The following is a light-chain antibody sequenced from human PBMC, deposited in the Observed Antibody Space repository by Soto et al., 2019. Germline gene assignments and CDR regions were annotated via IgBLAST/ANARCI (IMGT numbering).Light chain of an antibody. Sequence: EVVMTQSPATLSVSPGERATLSCRASESVSRNLAWYQQKPGQAPRLLIYDASTRATGIPDRFRGSGSGTDFTLTISSLEPEDAGIYYCQQRSHWPPITFGQGTRLEIK. CDR3: QQRSHWPPIT. CDR1: ESVSRN. V-gene: IGKV3-15*01. CDR2: DAS. J-gene: IGKJ5*01.